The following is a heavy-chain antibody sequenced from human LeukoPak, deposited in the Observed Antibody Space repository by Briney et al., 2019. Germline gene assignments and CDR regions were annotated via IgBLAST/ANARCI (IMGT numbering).Heavy chain of an antibody. D-gene: IGHD5-18*01. CDR3: ARRGRYSYGYKY. Sequence: ASVKVSCKASGYTFTSYDINWVRQATGQGLEWMGWMNPNSGNTGYARKFQGRVTMTRNTSISTAYMELSSLRSEDTAVYYCARRGRYSYGYKYWGQGTLVTVSS. J-gene: IGHJ4*02. V-gene: IGHV1-8*01. CDR1: GYTFTSYD. CDR2: MNPNSGNT.